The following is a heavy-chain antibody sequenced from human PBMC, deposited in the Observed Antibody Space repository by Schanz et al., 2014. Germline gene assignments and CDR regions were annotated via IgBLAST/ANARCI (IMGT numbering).Heavy chain of an antibody. J-gene: IGHJ6*02. D-gene: IGHD3-3*01. CDR2: VSSYDTTV. CDR1: GFTFADYY. Sequence: VQLVESGGGLIQPGGSLRLSCAASGFTFADYYMTWIRQAPGKGLEWISYVSSYDTTVSYADSVKGRFTISRDNAKNSVYLQMNSQRVEDTAVYYCARYGFRKFGVVYGLAVWGQGTTVTVS. CDR3: ARYGFRKFGVVYGLAV. V-gene: IGHV3-11*01.